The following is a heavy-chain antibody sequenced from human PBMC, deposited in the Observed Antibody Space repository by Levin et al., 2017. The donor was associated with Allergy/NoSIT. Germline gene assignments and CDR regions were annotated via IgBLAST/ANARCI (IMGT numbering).Heavy chain of an antibody. CDR2: INPGGGTT. J-gene: IGHJ6*02. CDR1: GYTFSTYY. Sequence: ASVKVSCKASGYTFSTYYIHFVRQAPGQGLEWMGIINPGGGTTSYARRLQGRVLMTRDTSTSTVYMELSSLTSEDTAVYYCARERGGAALSGLDVWGQGTTVTVSS. CDR3: ARERGGAALSGLDV. V-gene: IGHV1-46*04. D-gene: IGHD3-16*01.